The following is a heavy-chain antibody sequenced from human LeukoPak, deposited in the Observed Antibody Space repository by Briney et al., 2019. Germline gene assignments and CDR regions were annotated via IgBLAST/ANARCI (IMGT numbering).Heavy chain of an antibody. Sequence: GGSLRLPCAASGFTFSTYAMSWVRQAPGKGLEWVSTISDSGANTYYADSVRGRFTISRDNSKNTLYLQKNSLRADDTAIYYCAKSMTLQWRGFFDLWGRGTHVTVSS. CDR3: AKSMTLQWRGFFDL. V-gene: IGHV3-23*01. CDR2: ISDSGANT. CDR1: GFTFSTYA. J-gene: IGHJ2*01. D-gene: IGHD6-19*01.